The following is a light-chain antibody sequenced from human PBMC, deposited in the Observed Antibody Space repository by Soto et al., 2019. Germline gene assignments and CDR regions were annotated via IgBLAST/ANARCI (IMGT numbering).Light chain of an antibody. CDR2: EVS. CDR3: ISYTSSSTLYV. J-gene: IGLJ1*01. Sequence: QSVLTQPASVSGSPGQSITISCTGTSSDVGSYNYVSWYQQHPGKAPKLMIYEVSNRPSGVSNRFSGSKSGNTASLTISGLQAEDEADYYCISYTSSSTLYVFGTGTKVTVL. V-gene: IGLV2-14*01. CDR1: SSDVGSYNY.